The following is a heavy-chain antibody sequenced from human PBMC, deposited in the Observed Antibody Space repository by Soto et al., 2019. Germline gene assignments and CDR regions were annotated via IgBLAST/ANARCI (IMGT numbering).Heavy chain of an antibody. CDR2: IYYSGRT. CDR1: GGSISNYY. D-gene: IGHD2-2*01. J-gene: IGHJ4*02. CDR3: ARAVLPATAPFDY. Sequence: PSETLSLTCIVSGGSISNYYWSWIRQPPGKGLEWIGYIYYSGRTNYNPSLQSRVTISVDTSKNQFSLKLGSVTAADTAVYYCARAVLPATAPFDYWGQGTLVTVSS. V-gene: IGHV4-59*01.